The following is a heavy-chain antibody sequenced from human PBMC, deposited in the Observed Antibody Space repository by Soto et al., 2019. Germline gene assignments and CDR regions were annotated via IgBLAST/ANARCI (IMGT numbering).Heavy chain of an antibody. CDR1: GFPFSSYS. J-gene: IGHJ3*02. V-gene: IGHV3-33*01. CDR3: ARDLGYYDSSGRRSAFDI. CDR2: IRSNRSNK. Sequence: GGSLSLSCAASGFPFSSYSMPWARQAPGKGLEWVAVIRSNRSNKYYADSVKGRVTISRDKSKNTLSLQMNSLRAEDTAVYNCARDLGYYDSSGRRSAFDIWGQGTMVTVSS. D-gene: IGHD3-22*01.